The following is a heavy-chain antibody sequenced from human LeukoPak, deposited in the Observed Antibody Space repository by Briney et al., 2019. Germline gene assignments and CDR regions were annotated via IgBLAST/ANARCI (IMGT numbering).Heavy chain of an antibody. Sequence: PGGSLRLSCAASGFTFSSYSMNWVRQAPGKGLEWVSSISSSSSYIYYADSVKGRFTISRDNAKNSLYLQMNSLRAEDTAVYYCARGPYCSGGSCYRIPTYWGQGTLVTVSS. CDR1: GFTFSSYS. CDR3: ARGPYCSGGSCYRIPTY. V-gene: IGHV3-21*01. J-gene: IGHJ4*02. D-gene: IGHD2-15*01. CDR2: ISSSSSYI.